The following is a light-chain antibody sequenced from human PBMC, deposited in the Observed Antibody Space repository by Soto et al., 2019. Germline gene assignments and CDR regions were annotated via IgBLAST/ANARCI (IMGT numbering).Light chain of an antibody. CDR2: LGS. J-gene: IGKJ1*01. CDR1: QSLLHSNGYKY. V-gene: IGKV2-28*01. CDR3: MQALQTPWT. Sequence: DIVLTQSPLSLPVTPGEAASISCKSSQSLLHSNGYKYLDWYLQKPGQSPQLLIYLGSNRSSGVPDRFGGSGSGTDFTLKISRVEAEDVGVYYCMQALQTPWTFGQGTKVEI.